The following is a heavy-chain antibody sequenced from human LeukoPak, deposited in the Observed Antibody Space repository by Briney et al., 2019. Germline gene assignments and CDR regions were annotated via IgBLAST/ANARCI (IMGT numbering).Heavy chain of an antibody. V-gene: IGHV3-30*01. CDR1: GFTFSSYA. CDR3: ARDIHAPMIVGYYYYYYGMDV. D-gene: IGHD3-22*01. J-gene: IGHJ6*02. Sequence: GGSLRLSCAASGFTFSSYAKHWVRQAPGKEQERETEIAKEGSNKYYADSVKGRFTISRDNSKNTLYLQMNSLRAEDTAVYYCARDIHAPMIVGYYYYYYGMDVWGQGTTVTVSS. CDR2: IAKEGSNK.